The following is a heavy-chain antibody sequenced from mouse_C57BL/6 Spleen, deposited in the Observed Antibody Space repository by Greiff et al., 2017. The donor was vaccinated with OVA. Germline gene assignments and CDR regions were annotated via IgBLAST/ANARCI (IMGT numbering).Heavy chain of an antibody. CDR3: ARGQLFDY. J-gene: IGHJ2*01. D-gene: IGHD6-1*01. V-gene: IGHV1-82*01. CDR1: GYAFSSSW. CDR2: IYPGDGDT. Sequence: QVQLKQSRPELVKPGASVKISCKASGYAFSSSWMNWVKQRPGKGLEWIGRIYPGDGDTNYNGKFKGKATLTADKSSSTAYMQLSSLTSEDSAVYFCARGQLFDYWGQGTTLTVSS.